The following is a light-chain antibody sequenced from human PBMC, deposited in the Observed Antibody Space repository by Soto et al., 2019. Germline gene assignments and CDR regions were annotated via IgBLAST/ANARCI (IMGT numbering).Light chain of an antibody. J-gene: IGKJ4*01. CDR1: QSIGSY. CDR2: AAS. CDR3: QQSYYTPLT. Sequence: EIQMTQSPSSLSASVGDRVTITCRASQSIGSYLNWYQQAPGRAPKFLISAASSLQSGVPSRFSGSGSGTDFSLTISSLQPEDVATYFCQQSYYTPLTFGGGTKVDI. V-gene: IGKV1-39*01.